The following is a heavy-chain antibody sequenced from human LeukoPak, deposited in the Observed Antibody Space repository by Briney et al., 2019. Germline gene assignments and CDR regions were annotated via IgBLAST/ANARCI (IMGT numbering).Heavy chain of an antibody. Sequence: ASVKVSCKAYGYTFTNNDINWIRQATGQGLEWMGWINPNSGNRGHTQKFQGRVTLTMNTSTSTAYMDLTSLTSEDTAVYYCARGPPGEDHYYLDAWAKGTTVTVSS. CDR3: ARGPPGEDHYYLDA. V-gene: IGHV1-8*02. CDR1: GYTFTNND. J-gene: IGHJ6*03. CDR2: INPNSGNR. D-gene: IGHD7-27*01.